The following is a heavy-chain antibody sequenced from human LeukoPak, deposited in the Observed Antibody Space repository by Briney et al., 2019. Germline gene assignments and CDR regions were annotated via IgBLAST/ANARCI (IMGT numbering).Heavy chain of an antibody. D-gene: IGHD6-19*01. CDR3: ARVWGIAVAGTLDY. J-gene: IGHJ4*02. V-gene: IGHV3-21*01. CDR2: ISPSSSYI. CDR1: GFTFSSFK. Sequence: KPGGSLRLSCAAAGFTFSSFKMTWVRQAPGKGLEWVASISPSSSYIYYADSVKGRFTISRDNAKNSLYLQMNSLRAEDTAVYYCARVWGIAVAGTLDYWGQGTLVTVSS.